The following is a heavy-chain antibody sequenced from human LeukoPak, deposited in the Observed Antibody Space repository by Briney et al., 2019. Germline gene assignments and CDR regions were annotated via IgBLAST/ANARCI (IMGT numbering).Heavy chain of an antibody. V-gene: IGHV3-30*18. Sequence: RGSLRLSCAASGFTLSSVVMRWVRPAPGERLGWVADILYVGSNKYYAGCVKGRFTIYRDNSKNTLYLQMNSLRAEDTAVNDCAKDEKERRYCSSTSCYGGHFDYWGQGTLVTVSS. CDR3: AKDEKERRYCSSTSCYGGHFDY. CDR2: ILYVGSNK. CDR1: GFTLSSVV. D-gene: IGHD2-2*01. J-gene: IGHJ4*02.